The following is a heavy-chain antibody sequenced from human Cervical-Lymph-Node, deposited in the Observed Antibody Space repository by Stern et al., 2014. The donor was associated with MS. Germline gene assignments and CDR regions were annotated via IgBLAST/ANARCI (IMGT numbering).Heavy chain of an antibody. CDR3: GRGWGDPRH. D-gene: IGHD3-16*01. J-gene: IGHJ4*02. Sequence: QVQLVQSGAEVKKPGASVNVSCKASGYTFSSFAITWVRQAPDQGLEWMGTITVYNGNTNYAQRVQDRVTMTTDTSTNTAYMEGRTLRSDARALYSWGRGWGDPRHWGQGTLVTVSS. CDR1: GYTFSSFA. CDR2: ITVYNGNT. V-gene: IGHV1-18*01.